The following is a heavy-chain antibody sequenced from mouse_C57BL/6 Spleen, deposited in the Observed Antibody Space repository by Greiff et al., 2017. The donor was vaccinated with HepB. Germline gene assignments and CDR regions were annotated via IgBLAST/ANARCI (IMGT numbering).Heavy chain of an antibody. D-gene: IGHD1-1*01. CDR3: ARRDYYYGSSSYYAMDY. V-gene: IGHV1-50*01. J-gene: IGHJ4*01. CDR1: GYTFTSYW. CDR2: IDPSDSYT. Sequence: QVQLQQPGAELVKPGASVKLSCKASGYTFTSYWMQWVKQRPGQGLEWIGEIDPSDSYTNYNQKFKGKATLTVDTSSSTAYMQLSSLTSEDSAVYYCARRDYYYGSSSYYAMDYWGQGTSVTVSS.